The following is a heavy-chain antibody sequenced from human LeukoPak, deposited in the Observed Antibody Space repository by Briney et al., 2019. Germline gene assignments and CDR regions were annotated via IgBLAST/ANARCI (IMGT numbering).Heavy chain of an antibody. J-gene: IGHJ5*02. CDR1: GFTFSGSA. Sequence: GGSLRLSCAASGFTFSGSAMHWVRQASGKGLEWVGRIRSKANSYATAYAASVKGRFTISRDDSKNTAYLQMNSLKTEDTAVYYCTRLRSGSFDPWGQGTLVTVSS. CDR3: TRLRSGSFDP. V-gene: IGHV3-73*01. D-gene: IGHD6-19*01. CDR2: IRSKANSYAT.